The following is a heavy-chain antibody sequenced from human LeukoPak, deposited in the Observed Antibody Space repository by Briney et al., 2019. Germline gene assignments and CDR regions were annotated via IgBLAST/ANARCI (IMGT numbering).Heavy chain of an antibody. V-gene: IGHV1-69*05. D-gene: IGHD4-17*01. Sequence: SVKVSCKASGGTFSSYAISWVRQAPGQGLEWMGGIIPIFGTANYAQKFQGRVTITTDESTSTAYMELSSLRSEDTAVYYCARGAPTGYYYYYYMDVWGKGTTVTVSS. CDR2: IIPIFGTA. CDR1: GGTFSSYA. J-gene: IGHJ6*03. CDR3: ARGAPTGYYYYYYMDV.